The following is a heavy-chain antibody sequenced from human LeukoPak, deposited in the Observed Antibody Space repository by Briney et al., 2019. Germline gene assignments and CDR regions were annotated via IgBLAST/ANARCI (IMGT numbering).Heavy chain of an antibody. J-gene: IGHJ4*02. D-gene: IGHD3-10*01. V-gene: IGHV3-30*02. CDR2: IRYDGSIK. CDR3: AKEQSRWFGKLAFDS. CDR1: GFTFSSYG. Sequence: GSLRLSCAASGFTFSSYGMHWVRQTPGKGLEWVAFIRYDGSIKYCADSVKGRFTISRDKSKNTVFMLMNSLRPEDTAVYYCAKEQSRWFGKLAFDSWGQGTLVTVSS.